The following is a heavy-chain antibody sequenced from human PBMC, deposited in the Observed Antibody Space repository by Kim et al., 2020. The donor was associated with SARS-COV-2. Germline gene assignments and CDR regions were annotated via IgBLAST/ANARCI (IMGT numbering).Heavy chain of an antibody. J-gene: IGHJ4*02. D-gene: IGHD3-3*01. CDR2: INPNSGGT. CDR3: ARGEVRITIFGVVIQEYYFDY. V-gene: IGHV1-2*02. Sequence: ASVKVSCKASGYTFTGYYMHWVRQAPGQGLEWMGWINPNSGGTNYAQKFQGRVTMTRDTSISTAYMELSRLRSDDTAVYYCARGEVRITIFGVVIQEYYFDYWGQGTLVTVSS. CDR1: GYTFTGYY.